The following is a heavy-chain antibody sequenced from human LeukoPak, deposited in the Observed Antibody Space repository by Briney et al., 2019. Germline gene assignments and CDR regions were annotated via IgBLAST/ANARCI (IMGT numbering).Heavy chain of an antibody. CDR1: GYTFTGYY. CDR3: ATQEGDGIMIFGVVISHYYYGMDV. J-gene: IGHJ6*02. V-gene: IGHV1-2*02. Sequence: ASVKVSCKASGYTFTGYYMHWVRQAPGQGLEWMGWINPNSGGTNYAQKFQGRVTMTRDTSISTAYMELSRLRSDDTAVYYCATQEGDGIMIFGVVISHYYYGMDVWGQGTTVTVSS. D-gene: IGHD3-3*01. CDR2: INPNSGGT.